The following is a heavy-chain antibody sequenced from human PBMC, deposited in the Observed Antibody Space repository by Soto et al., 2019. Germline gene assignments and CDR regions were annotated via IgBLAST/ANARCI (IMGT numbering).Heavy chain of an antibody. CDR2: ISYDGSNK. J-gene: IGHJ4*02. D-gene: IGHD6-13*01. CDR1: GFTFSSYG. CDR3: AKPQYSSSWYNYFDY. V-gene: IGHV3-30*18. Sequence: LRLSCAASGFTFSSYGMHWVRQAPGKGLEWVAVISYDGSNKYYADSVKGRFTISRDNSKNTLYLQMNSLRAEDTAVYYCAKPQYSSSWYNYFDYWGQGTLVTVSS.